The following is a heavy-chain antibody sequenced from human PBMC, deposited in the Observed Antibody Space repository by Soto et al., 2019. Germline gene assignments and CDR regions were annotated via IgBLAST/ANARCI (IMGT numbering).Heavy chain of an antibody. V-gene: IGHV4-59*08. CDR3: ARAVGDPLYYLDY. CDR2: TDYSGDT. CDR1: SDSISSYY. D-gene: IGHD6-19*01. Sequence: QVQLQESGPGLVRPSETLSLTCTVSSDSISSYYWIWIRQVPGKGLEWTGYTDYSGDTNYNPSLKSRVTISGDTSKNQFSLRLSSVTAADTAVYYCARAVGDPLYYLDYWGQGTLVTVSS. J-gene: IGHJ4*02.